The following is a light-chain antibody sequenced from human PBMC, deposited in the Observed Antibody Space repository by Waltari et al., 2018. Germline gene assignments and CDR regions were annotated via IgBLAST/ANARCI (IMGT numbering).Light chain of an antibody. CDR2: RNN. V-gene: IGLV1-47*01. J-gene: IGLJ2*01. Sequence: QSVLTQPPSASGTPGQRVTISCSGSRSNIGSNSVYWDQHLPGTAPKVLIYRNNQRPSGVPDRFSGSKSGTSASLAISGLRSEDEADYYCAAWDDSLSGPVFGGGTKVTAL. CDR3: AAWDDSLSGPV. CDR1: RSNIGSNS.